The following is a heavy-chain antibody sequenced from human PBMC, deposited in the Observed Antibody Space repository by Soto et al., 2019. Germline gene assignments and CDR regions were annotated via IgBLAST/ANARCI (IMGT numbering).Heavy chain of an antibody. CDR2: IYHSGST. J-gene: IGHJ4*02. D-gene: IGHD3-10*01. V-gene: IGHV4-30-2*01. CDR3: ARGGGDYYGSGSYQYYFDY. Sequence: SVTMSLTCAVSGGSISSGCYSWSWIRKPPGKGLEWIGYIYHSGSTYYNPSLKSRVSISVDRSKNQFSLKLSSVTAADTAVYYCARGGGDYYGSGSYQYYFDYWGQGTLVTVSS. CDR1: GGSISSGCYS.